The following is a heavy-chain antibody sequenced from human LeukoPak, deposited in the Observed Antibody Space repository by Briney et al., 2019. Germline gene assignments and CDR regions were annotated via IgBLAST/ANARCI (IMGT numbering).Heavy chain of an antibody. Sequence: ASVKVSCKASGGTFSSYAISWVRQAPGQGLEWMGRIIPILGIAIYAQKFQGRVTITADKSTSTAYMELSSLRSEDTAVYYCARDNLWFGEPLIDYWGQGTLVTVSS. CDR3: ARDNLWFGEPLIDY. D-gene: IGHD3-10*01. J-gene: IGHJ4*02. CDR1: GGTFSSYA. CDR2: IIPILGIA. V-gene: IGHV1-69*04.